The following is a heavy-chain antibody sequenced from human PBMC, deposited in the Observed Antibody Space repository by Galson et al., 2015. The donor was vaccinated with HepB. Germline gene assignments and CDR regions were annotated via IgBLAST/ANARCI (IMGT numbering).Heavy chain of an antibody. Sequence: SVKVSCKASGYTFTGYYMHWVRQAPGQGLEWMGWINPNSGGANYAQKFQGRVTMTRDTSISTAYMDLSRLRSDDTAVYYCARVAERWLQLPYWGQGTLVTVSS. D-gene: IGHD5-24*01. CDR2: INPNSGGA. V-gene: IGHV1-2*02. CDR3: ARVAERWLQLPY. CDR1: GYTFTGYY. J-gene: IGHJ4*02.